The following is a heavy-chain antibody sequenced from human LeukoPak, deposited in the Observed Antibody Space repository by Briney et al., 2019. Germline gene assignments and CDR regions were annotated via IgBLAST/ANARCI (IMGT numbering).Heavy chain of an antibody. CDR3: ARSSVAVASPFDY. V-gene: IGHV4-39*07. J-gene: IGHJ4*02. CDR1: GGSMTSSSYY. D-gene: IGHD6-19*01. Sequence: SETLSLTCTVSGGSMTSSSYYWGWIRQPPGKGLEWIGEIYHSGSTNYNPSLKSRVTISVDKSKNQFSLKLSSVTAADTAVYYCARSSVAVASPFDYWGQGTLVTVSS. CDR2: IYHSGST.